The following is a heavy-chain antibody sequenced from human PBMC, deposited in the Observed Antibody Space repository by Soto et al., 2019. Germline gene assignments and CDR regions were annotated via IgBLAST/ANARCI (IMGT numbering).Heavy chain of an antibody. Sequence: ASVKVSCKSSGYPFTHYGITWVRQAPGQGLEWMGWISPYNGNTNYGQTLQGRVTLTTDTSTSTVYMELRSLRSDDTAVYYCAIDQSFGRSYYYGIDVWGQGTTVTVSS. CDR2: ISPYNGNT. D-gene: IGHD3-10*01. J-gene: IGHJ6*02. CDR3: AIDQSFGRSYYYGIDV. V-gene: IGHV1-18*01. CDR1: GYPFTHYG.